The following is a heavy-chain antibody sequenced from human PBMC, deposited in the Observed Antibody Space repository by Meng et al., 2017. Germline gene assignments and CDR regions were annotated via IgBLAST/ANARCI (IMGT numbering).Heavy chain of an antibody. V-gene: IGHV3-74*02. J-gene: IGHJ4*02. CDR1: GFTFNNYW. CDR2: ISGDGSIT. Sequence: LGAGEGLVQPGGYLNLSCAASGFTFNNYWMHWVRQVPGKGLVWVSRISGDGSITNYADSVKGRFTISRDNAKNTLYLQMNSLRPEDTAVYYCLDEAPRSDYWGQGSLVTVSS. CDR3: LDEAPRSDY. D-gene: IGHD1-1*01.